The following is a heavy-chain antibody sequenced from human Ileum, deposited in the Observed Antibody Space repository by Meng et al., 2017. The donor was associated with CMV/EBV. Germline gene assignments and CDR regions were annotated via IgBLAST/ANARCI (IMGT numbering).Heavy chain of an antibody. J-gene: IGHJ4*02. D-gene: IGHD6-6*01. CDR1: GGSLSTYY. Sequence: SETLSLTCTVSGGSLSTYYWTWIRQLPGKELEWIGYVHSGGGTNYNPSLRSRVSMSTDTSRDEISLRLTSVTAADTAIYYCVRAYSGSYRIDYWGQGTLVTVSS. CDR3: VRAYSGSYRIDY. CDR2: VHSGGGT. V-gene: IGHV4-59*01.